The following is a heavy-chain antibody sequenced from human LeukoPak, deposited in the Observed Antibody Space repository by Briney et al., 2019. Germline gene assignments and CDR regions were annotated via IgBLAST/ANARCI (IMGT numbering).Heavy chain of an antibody. CDR2: IWYDGSNK. V-gene: IGHV3-33*01. CDR3: ARGDETYYFDY. Sequence: GGSLRLSCAASGFSFSTFGMHWVRQAPGKGLEWVALIWYDGSNKYYAASVKGRFTISRDNSKNTLYLQMNSLRAEDTAVYYCARGDETYYFDYWGQGTLVTVSS. J-gene: IGHJ4*02. CDR1: GFSFSTFG.